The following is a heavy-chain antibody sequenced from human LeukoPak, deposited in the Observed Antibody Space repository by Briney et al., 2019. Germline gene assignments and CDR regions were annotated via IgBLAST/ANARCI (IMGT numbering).Heavy chain of an antibody. CDR2: ISFDGSET. CDR3: ARASSKQLAGYLPDGFDI. V-gene: IGHV3-30-3*01. CDR1: GFTFNSYA. Sequence: GGSLRLSCAASGFTFNSYAMHWVRQAPGKGLEWVTVISFDGSETYYANSVRGRFTISRDNSKNTLYLQMNSLRAEDTAVYYCARASSKQLAGYLPDGFDIWGQGTMVTVSS. J-gene: IGHJ3*02. D-gene: IGHD3-9*01.